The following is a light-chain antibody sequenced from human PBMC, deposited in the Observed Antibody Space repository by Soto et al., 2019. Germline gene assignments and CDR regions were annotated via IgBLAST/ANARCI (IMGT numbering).Light chain of an antibody. J-gene: IGKJ1*01. CDR1: QYISSW. V-gene: IGKV1-5*01. Sequence: DIQMTQFPSTLSASVGDRVTITCRASQYISSWLAWYQQKPGKAPKLLIYDASSLESGVPSRFSGSGFGTEFTLTISSLQPDDFATYYCQQYNDSPWPFGQGTKVEI. CDR3: QQYNDSPWP. CDR2: DAS.